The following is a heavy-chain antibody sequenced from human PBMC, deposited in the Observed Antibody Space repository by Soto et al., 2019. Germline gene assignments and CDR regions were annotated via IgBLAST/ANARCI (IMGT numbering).Heavy chain of an antibody. CDR2: IYYSGST. Sequence: ASETLSLTCTVSGGSISSSSYYWGWIRQPPGKGLEWIGSIYYSGSTYYNPSLKSRVTISVDTSKNQFSLKLSSVTAADTAVYYCARQRPVGATIIDYWGQGTLVTVSS. V-gene: IGHV4-39*01. CDR1: GGSISSSSYY. D-gene: IGHD1-26*01. CDR3: ARQRPVGATIIDY. J-gene: IGHJ4*02.